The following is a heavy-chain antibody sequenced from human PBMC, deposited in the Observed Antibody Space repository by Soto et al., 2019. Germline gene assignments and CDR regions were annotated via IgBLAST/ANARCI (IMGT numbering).Heavy chain of an antibody. Sequence: QVQLVESGGGVVQPGRSLRLSCAASGFTFSSYGMHWVRQAPGKGLEWVAGIWYDGSNKYYADSVKGRFTISRDNSKNTLYLQMNSLRAGDTAVYYCARGDDYGGYWGRGALVTVSS. D-gene: IGHD2-21*02. CDR3: ARGDDYGGY. J-gene: IGHJ4*02. CDR2: IWYDGSNK. V-gene: IGHV3-33*01. CDR1: GFTFSSYG.